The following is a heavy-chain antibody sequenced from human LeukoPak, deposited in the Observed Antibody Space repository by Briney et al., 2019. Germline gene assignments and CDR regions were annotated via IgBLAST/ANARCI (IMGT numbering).Heavy chain of an antibody. V-gene: IGHV3-48*03. CDR1: GFTFSSYA. CDR3: ARDDPYYEILTGYYRGYYFDY. J-gene: IGHJ4*02. D-gene: IGHD3-9*01. CDR2: ISSSGSTI. Sequence: GGSLRPSCAASGFTFSSYAMSWVRQAPGKGLEWVSYISSSGSTIYYADSVKGRFTISRDNAKNSLYLQMNSLRAEDTAVYYCARDDPYYEILTGYYRGYYFDYWGQGTLVTVTS.